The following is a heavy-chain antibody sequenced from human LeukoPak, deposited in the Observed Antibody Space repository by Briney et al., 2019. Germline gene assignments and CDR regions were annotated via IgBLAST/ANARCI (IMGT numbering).Heavy chain of an antibody. CDR2: IWYDGRNK. J-gene: IGHJ4*02. D-gene: IGHD2-15*01. CDR1: GFTFSSYG. CDR3: ARDPGYCSGGSCYSFDY. V-gene: IGHV3-33*08. Sequence: PGGSLRLSCAASGFTFSSYGIHWVRQAPGKGLEWVAVIWYDGRNKYYADSVKGRFTISRDNSKNTLYLQVNSLRAEDTAVYYCARDPGYCSGGSCYSFDYWGQGTLVTVSS.